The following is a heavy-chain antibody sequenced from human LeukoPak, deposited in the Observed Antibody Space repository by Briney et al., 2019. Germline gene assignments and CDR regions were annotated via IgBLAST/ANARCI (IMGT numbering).Heavy chain of an antibody. CDR2: IIPIFGAA. CDR1: GGTFSSYA. V-gene: IGHV1-69*13. J-gene: IGHJ6*02. Sequence: SVKVSCKASGGTFSSYAISWVRQAPGQGLEWMGGIIPIFGAANYAQKFQGRVTITADESTSTAYMELSSLRSEDTAVYYCAREGSSSWSYYYYGMDVWGQGTTVTVSS. CDR3: AREGSSSWSYYYYGMDV. D-gene: IGHD6-13*01.